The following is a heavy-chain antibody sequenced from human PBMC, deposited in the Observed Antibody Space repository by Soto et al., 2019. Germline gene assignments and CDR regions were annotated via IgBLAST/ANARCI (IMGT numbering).Heavy chain of an antibody. V-gene: IGHV4-59*08. CDR1: GASISSSY. CDR3: ARRYSYGHFDY. J-gene: IGHJ4*02. D-gene: IGHD5-18*01. CDR2: IYNSGST. Sequence: QVQLQESGPGLVKPSETLSLTCTVSGASISSSYWSWIRQPPGKGLEWIGYIYNSGSTNYNPSLKSRVTISVDTSKNQFSLELSSVTAADTAVYYCARRYSYGHFDYWGQGTLVTVSS.